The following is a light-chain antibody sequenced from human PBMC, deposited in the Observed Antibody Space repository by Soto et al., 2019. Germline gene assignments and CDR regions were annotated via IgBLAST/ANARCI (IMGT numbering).Light chain of an antibody. V-gene: IGLV2-11*01. CDR1: SSDVGCYNY. CDR3: CSYAGSYTYV. J-gene: IGLJ1*01. CDR2: DVS. Sequence: SALTQPRSVSGSPGQSVTISCTGTSSDVGCYNYVSWYQQHPGKAPKLMIYDVSKRPSGVRDRFSGSKSGNTASLTISGLQGEDEADYYCCSYAGSYTYVFGTGTKVTVL.